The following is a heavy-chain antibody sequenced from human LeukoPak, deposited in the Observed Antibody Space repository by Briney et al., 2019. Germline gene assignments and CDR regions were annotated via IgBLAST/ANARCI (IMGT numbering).Heavy chain of an antibody. Sequence: GGSLRLSCAASGFTFSSYWMSWVRQAPGKGLEWVANIKQDGSEKYYVDSVKGRFTISRDNAKNSLYLQMNSLRAEDTAVYYCARDTPYDFWSGCVDAFDIWGQGTMVTVSS. D-gene: IGHD3-3*01. J-gene: IGHJ3*02. CDR2: IKQDGSEK. CDR3: ARDTPYDFWSGCVDAFDI. V-gene: IGHV3-7*01. CDR1: GFTFSSYW.